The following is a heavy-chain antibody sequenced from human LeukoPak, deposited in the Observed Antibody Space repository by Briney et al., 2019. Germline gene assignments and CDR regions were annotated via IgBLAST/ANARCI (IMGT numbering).Heavy chain of an antibody. CDR1: GGSISSYY. V-gene: IGHV4-59*01. Sequence: SETLSLTCTVSGGSISSYYWSWIRQPQGKGLGGIGYFSYTGSTNYNPSLKSPVIISVDTSKNQFSLKLSSVTAADTAVYYCARVRGYSDYYYYMDVWGKGTTVTISS. J-gene: IGHJ6*03. D-gene: IGHD5-12*01. CDR3: ARVRGYSDYYYYMDV. CDR2: FSYTGST.